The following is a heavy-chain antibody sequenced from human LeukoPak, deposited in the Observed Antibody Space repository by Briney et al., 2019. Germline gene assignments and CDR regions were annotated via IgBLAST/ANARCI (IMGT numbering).Heavy chain of an antibody. Sequence: PETLSLTCTVSGGSISSYYWSWIRQPPGKGLEWIGYIYYSGSTNYNPSLKSRVTISVDTSKNQFSLKLSSVTAADTAVYYCARASYDSSGYFLFDYWGQGTLVTVSS. V-gene: IGHV4-59*01. J-gene: IGHJ4*02. CDR1: GGSISSYY. D-gene: IGHD3-22*01. CDR3: ARASYDSSGYFLFDY. CDR2: IYYSGST.